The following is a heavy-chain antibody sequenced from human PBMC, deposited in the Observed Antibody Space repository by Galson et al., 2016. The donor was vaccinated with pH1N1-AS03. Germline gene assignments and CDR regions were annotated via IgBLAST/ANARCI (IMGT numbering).Heavy chain of an antibody. Sequence: SVKVSCKASGSTVNNYSINWVRQAPGQGLEWMGRIIPILGVTNLAQRFEGRVTMTADKSPSTTHLDLSTLSSEDTSVYFCATVLLPPQPAWFDPWGQGTLVTVSS. J-gene: IGHJ5*02. CDR2: IIPILGVT. CDR3: ATVLLPPQPAWFDP. D-gene: IGHD2-15*01. CDR1: GSTVNNYS. V-gene: IGHV1-69*02.